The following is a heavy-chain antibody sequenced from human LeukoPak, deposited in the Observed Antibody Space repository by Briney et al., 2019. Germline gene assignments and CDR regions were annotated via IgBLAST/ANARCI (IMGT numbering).Heavy chain of an antibody. J-gene: IGHJ4*02. CDR3: AKGAAAGTLYYFDY. CDR2: ISWNSGSI. V-gene: IGHV3-9*01. Sequence: PGRSLRLSCAASGFTFDDYAMHWVRQAPGKGLEWVSGISWNSGSIGYADSVKGRFTISRDNAKNSLYLQMNSLGAEDTALYYCAKGAAAGTLYYFDYWGQGTLVTVSS. D-gene: IGHD6-13*01. CDR1: GFTFDDYA.